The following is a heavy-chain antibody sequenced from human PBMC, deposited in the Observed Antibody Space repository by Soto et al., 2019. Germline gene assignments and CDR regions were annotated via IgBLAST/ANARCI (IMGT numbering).Heavy chain of an antibody. CDR1: GFSLSTSGVG. D-gene: IGHD2-15*01. CDR3: AHVLVVVANYGMDV. Sequence: QITLKESGPTLVKPTQTLTLTCTFSGFSLSTSGVGVGWIRQPPGKALEWLALIYWDDDKRYSPSLTSRLTINKRTFXNQVVLTMTNMDPVDTATYYCAHVLVVVANYGMDVWGQGTTVTVSS. J-gene: IGHJ6*02. CDR2: IYWDDDK. V-gene: IGHV2-5*02.